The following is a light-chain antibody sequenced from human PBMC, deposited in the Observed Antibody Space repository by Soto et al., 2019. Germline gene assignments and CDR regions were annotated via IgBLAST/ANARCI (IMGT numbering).Light chain of an antibody. CDR2: GAS. V-gene: IGKV3-15*01. CDR1: QSVSSD. J-gene: IGKJ3*01. Sequence: ETVMTQSPATLSVSPGERATVSCRASQSVSSDLAWYQQKPRQAPRLLIYGASIRATGIAARFSGSGSGTEFTLTISSLQSEDSAVYWCQQYNDWPFTFGPGTKVEIK. CDR3: QQYNDWPFT.